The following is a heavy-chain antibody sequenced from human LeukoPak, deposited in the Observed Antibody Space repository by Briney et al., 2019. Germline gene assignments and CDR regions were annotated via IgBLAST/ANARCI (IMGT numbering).Heavy chain of an antibody. V-gene: IGHV1-2*02. D-gene: IGHD3-22*01. CDR1: GYTFTGYY. CDR2: INLSSGGT. Sequence: ASVKVSCKASGYTFTGYYMHWVRQAPGQGLEWMGWINLSSGGTNYVQKFQGRVTMTRDTSINTAYMELSRLRSDDTAVYYCARGGVVVISRDAFDIWGQGTMVTVSS. CDR3: ARGGVVVISRDAFDI. J-gene: IGHJ3*02.